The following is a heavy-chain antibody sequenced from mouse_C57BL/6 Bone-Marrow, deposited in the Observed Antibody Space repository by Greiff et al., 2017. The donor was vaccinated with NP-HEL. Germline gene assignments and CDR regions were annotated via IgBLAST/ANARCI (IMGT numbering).Heavy chain of an antibody. D-gene: IGHD2-1*01. CDR3: AREEDYGNYNYFDY. CDR1: GYAFSSSW. V-gene: IGHV1-82*01. J-gene: IGHJ2*01. Sequence: QVQLKESGPELVKPGASVKISCKASGYAFSSSWMNWVKQRPGKGLEWIGRIYPGDGDTNYNGKFKGKATLTADKSSSTAYMQLSSLTSEDSAVYVCAREEDYGNYNYFDYWGQGTTLTVSS. CDR2: IYPGDGDT.